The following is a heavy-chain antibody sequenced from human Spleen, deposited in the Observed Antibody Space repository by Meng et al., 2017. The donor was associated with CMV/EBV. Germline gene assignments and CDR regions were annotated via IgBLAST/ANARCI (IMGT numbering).Heavy chain of an antibody. J-gene: IGHJ4*02. Sequence: GESLKISCAASGFTVSSNYMTWVRQAPGKGLEWVSYISSSGSTIYYADSVKGRFTISRDNAKNSLYLQMNSLRAEDTAVYYCARLRSSSFDYWGQGTLVTVSS. V-gene: IGHV3-11*01. D-gene: IGHD6-6*01. CDR2: ISSSGSTI. CDR3: ARLRSSSFDY. CDR1: GFTVSSNY.